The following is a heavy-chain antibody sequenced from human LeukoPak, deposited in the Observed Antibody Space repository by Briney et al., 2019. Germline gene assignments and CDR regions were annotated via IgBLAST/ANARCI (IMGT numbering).Heavy chain of an antibody. CDR2: INTDGSST. CDR3: AKDSSGGWYVGGPFDY. D-gene: IGHD6-19*01. J-gene: IGHJ4*02. Sequence: GGSLRLSCAASGFTFSSYWMHWVRQAPGKGLVWVSRINTDGSSTTYADSVKGRFTISRDNAKNTLYLEMNSLRAEDTALYYCAKDSSGGWYVGGPFDYWGQGTLVTVSS. V-gene: IGHV3-74*03. CDR1: GFTFSSYW.